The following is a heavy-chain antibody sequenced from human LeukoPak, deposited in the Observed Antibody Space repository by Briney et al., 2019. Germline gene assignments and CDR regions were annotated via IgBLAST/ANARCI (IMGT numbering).Heavy chain of an antibody. CDR3: AMSFGDQLLCFDY. D-gene: IGHD2-2*01. Sequence: GASVKVSCKASGGTFSSYAISWVRQAPGQGLEWMGGIIPIFGTANYAQKFQGRVTITADESTSTAYMELSSLRSEDTAVYHCAMSFGDQLLCFDYWGQGTLVTVSS. J-gene: IGHJ4*02. CDR1: GGTFSSYA. CDR2: IIPIFGTA. V-gene: IGHV1-69*13.